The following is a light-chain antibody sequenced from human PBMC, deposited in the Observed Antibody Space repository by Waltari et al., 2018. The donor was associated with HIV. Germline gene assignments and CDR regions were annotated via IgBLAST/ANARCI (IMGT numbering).Light chain of an antibody. CDR1: NSDVGGYNY. Sequence: QSALTQPPSASGSPGQSVTIPCTGTNSDVGGYNYFSWYQQRPGKAPKLMIFEVIKRPSGVPDRFSGSKSGNTASLTVSGLQADDEADYYCGSFVGSNSHYVFGTGTKVTVL. V-gene: IGLV2-8*01. J-gene: IGLJ1*01. CDR2: EVI. CDR3: GSFVGSNSHYV.